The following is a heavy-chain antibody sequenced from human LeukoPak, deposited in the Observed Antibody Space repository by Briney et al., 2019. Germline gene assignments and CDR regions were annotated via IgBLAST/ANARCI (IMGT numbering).Heavy chain of an antibody. V-gene: IGHV3-21*01. CDR1: GFTFSSYG. D-gene: IGHD4-17*01. CDR2: ISSSSSYI. J-gene: IGHJ3*01. CDR3: ARDLTGTYAFDF. Sequence: PGGSLRLSCAASGFTFSSYGMNWVRQAPGKGLEWVSSISSSSSYIYYADSVKGRFTISRDNAKNSLYLQMNTLRAEDTAVYFCARDLTGTYAFDFWGQGTLVTVSS.